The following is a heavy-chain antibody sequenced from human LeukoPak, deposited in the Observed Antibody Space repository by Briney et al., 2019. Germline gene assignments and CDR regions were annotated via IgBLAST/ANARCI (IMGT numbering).Heavy chain of an antibody. Sequence: SETLSLTCAVYGGSFSGYYWSWIRQPPGKGLEWIGEINHSGSTNYNPSLTSRVTISVDTSKNQFSLKLSSVTAADTAVYYCARGGYSYGYFRRYYYMDVWGKGTTVTVSS. CDR1: GGSFSGYY. V-gene: IGHV4-34*01. CDR2: INHSGST. J-gene: IGHJ6*03. D-gene: IGHD5-18*01. CDR3: ARGGYSYGYFRRYYYMDV.